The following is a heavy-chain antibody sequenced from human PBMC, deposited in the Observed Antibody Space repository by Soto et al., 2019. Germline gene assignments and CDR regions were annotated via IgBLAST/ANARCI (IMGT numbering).Heavy chain of an antibody. Sequence: SLRLSCAAPGFTFSSYSMNWVRQAPGKGLEWVSYISSSSSTIYYADSVKGRFTISRDNAKNSLYLQMNSLRAEDTAVYYCAREGIVVVPAAKANAFDIWGQGTMVTVSS. CDR2: ISSSSSTI. D-gene: IGHD2-2*01. CDR1: GFTFSSYS. V-gene: IGHV3-48*01. J-gene: IGHJ3*02. CDR3: AREGIVVVPAAKANAFDI.